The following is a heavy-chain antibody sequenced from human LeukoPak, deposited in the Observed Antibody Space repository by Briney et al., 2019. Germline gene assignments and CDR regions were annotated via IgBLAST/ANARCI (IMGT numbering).Heavy chain of an antibody. Sequence: SQTLSLTCTVSGGSISSADYYWSWIRQPPGKGLEWIGYIYYSGNTYYNPSLKSRVTISVDRSKNQFSLKQCSVTAADTAVYYCARATITMAVGVPADAFDIWGQGTMVTVSS. CDR3: ARATITMAVGVPADAFDI. CDR1: GGSISSADYY. V-gene: IGHV4-30-4*08. D-gene: IGHD3-22*01. CDR2: IYYSGNT. J-gene: IGHJ3*02.